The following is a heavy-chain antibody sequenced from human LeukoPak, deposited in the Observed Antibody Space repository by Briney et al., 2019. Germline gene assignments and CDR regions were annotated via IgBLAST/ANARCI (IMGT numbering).Heavy chain of an antibody. CDR3: ASNYGG. V-gene: IGHV3-7*03. J-gene: IGHJ4*02. CDR2: IKQDGSEK. CDR1: GFTVSSNY. D-gene: IGHD4-11*01. Sequence: GGSLRLSCAASGFTVSSNYMSWVRQAPGKGLEWVANIKQDGSEKYYVDSVRGRFTISRDNAKNSLSLQMNSLRAEDTAVYYCASNYGGWGQGTLVTVSS.